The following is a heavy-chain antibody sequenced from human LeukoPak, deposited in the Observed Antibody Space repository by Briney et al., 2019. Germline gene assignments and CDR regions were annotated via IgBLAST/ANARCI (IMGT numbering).Heavy chain of an antibody. CDR2: IYHSGST. Sequence: PSETLSLTCAVSGYSISSGYYWGWIRQPPGKGLEWIGSIYHSGSTYYNPSLKSRVTISVDTSKNQFSLKLSSVTAADTAVYYCARWLEPFDYWGQGTLVTVSS. V-gene: IGHV4-38-2*01. J-gene: IGHJ4*02. CDR3: ARWLEPFDY. D-gene: IGHD1-1*01. CDR1: GYSISSGYY.